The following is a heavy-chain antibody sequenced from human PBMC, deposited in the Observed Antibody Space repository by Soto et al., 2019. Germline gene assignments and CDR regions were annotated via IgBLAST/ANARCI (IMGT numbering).Heavy chain of an antibody. CDR3: AGDYDILTGYPHYYGMDV. V-gene: IGHV3-30*03. J-gene: IGHJ6*02. D-gene: IGHD3-9*01. CDR2: ISYDGSNK. CDR1: GFTFSSYG. Sequence: VGSLRLSCAASGFTFSSYGMRWVRQAPGKGLEWVAVISYDGSNKYYADSVKGRFTISRDNSKNTLYLQMYSLRAEDTDVYYCAGDYDILTGYPHYYGMDVWGQGTTVTVSS.